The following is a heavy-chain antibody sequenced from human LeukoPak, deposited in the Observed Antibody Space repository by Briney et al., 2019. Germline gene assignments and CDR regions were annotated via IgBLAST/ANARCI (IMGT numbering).Heavy chain of an antibody. D-gene: IGHD1-26*01. V-gene: IGHV4-61*01. J-gene: IGHJ5*02. CDR1: GGSVSSGSYY. CDR2: IYYSGST. CDR3: ARAYEWELRDNWFDP. Sequence: PSETLSLTCTVSGGSVSSGSYYWSWIRQPPGKGLEWIGYIYYSGSTNYNPSLKSRVTISVDTSKNQFSLKLSSVTAADTAVYYCARAYEWELRDNWFDPWGQGTLVTVSS.